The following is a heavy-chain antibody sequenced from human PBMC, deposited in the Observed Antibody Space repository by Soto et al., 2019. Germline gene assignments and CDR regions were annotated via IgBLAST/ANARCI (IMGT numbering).Heavy chain of an antibody. D-gene: IGHD2-8*01. Sequence: SGPTLVNPTQTLTLTCTFSGFSLSTSGVGVGWIRQPPGKALEWLALIYWDDDKRYSPSLKSRLTITKDTSKNQVVLTVTNMEPVDTAKYYCAHDGGGLYGFDYWGQETLVPVSS. CDR3: AHDGGGLYGFDY. CDR2: IYWDDDK. V-gene: IGHV2-5*02. J-gene: IGHJ4*02. CDR1: GFSLSTSGVG.